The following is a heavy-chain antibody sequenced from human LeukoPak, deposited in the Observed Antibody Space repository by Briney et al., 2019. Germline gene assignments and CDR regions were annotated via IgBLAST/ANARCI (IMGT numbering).Heavy chain of an antibody. D-gene: IGHD3-22*01. CDR3: ARVYYDTSGYYSLDY. CDR2: ISSSGSTI. CDR1: GFTFNIYE. Sequence: QPGGSLRLSCAASGFTFNIYEMNWVRQAPGKGLEWVSYISSSGSTIYYADSVKGRFTISRDNAKNSLYLQMNSLRAEDTAVYYCARVYYDTSGYYSLDYWGQGTLVTVSS. V-gene: IGHV3-48*03. J-gene: IGHJ4*02.